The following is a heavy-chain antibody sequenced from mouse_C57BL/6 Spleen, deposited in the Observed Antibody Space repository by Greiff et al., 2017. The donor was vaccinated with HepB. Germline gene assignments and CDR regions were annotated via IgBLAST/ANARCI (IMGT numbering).Heavy chain of an antibody. CDR3: AREGDYYGSSPLAY. V-gene: IGHV5-15*01. D-gene: IGHD1-1*01. CDR2: ISNLAYSI. CDR1: GFTFSDYG. Sequence: EVQGVESGGGLVQPGGSLKLSCAASGFTFSDYGMAWVRQAPRKGPEWVAFISNLAYSIYYADTVTGRFTISRENAKNTLYLEMSSLRSEDTAMYYCAREGDYYGSSPLAYWGQGTLVTVSA. J-gene: IGHJ3*01.